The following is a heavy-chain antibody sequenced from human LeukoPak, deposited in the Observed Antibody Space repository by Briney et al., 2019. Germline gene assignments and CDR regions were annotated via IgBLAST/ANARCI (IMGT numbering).Heavy chain of an antibody. CDR3: AKDSHPPAVLRFLEWLSPYFDY. Sequence: GGSLRLSCAASGFTFSSYAMSWVRQAPGKGLEWVSAISGSGGSTYYADSVKGRFTTSRDNSKNTLYLQMNSLRAEDTAVYYCAKDSHPPAVLRFLEWLSPYFDYWGQGTLVTVSS. CDR2: ISGSGGST. CDR1: GFTFSSYA. D-gene: IGHD3-3*01. J-gene: IGHJ4*02. V-gene: IGHV3-23*01.